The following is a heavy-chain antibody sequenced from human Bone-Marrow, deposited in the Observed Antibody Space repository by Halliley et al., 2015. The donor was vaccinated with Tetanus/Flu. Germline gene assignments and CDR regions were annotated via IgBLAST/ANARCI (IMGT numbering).Heavy chain of an antibody. J-gene: IGHJ3*02. CDR2: Q. V-gene: IGHV3-7*03. CDR3: ARDESPSENFGNTDYYCDAFDM. D-gene: IGHD3-9*01. Sequence: QNYAESVRGRFIISRDNAENSLHLQMNSLRGEDTAVYYCARDESPSENFGNTDYYCDAFDMWGHGTMVTVSS.